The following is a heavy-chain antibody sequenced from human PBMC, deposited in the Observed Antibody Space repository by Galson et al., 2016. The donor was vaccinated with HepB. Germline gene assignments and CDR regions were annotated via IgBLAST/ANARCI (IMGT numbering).Heavy chain of an antibody. CDR2: IYAGGST. V-gene: IGHV3-53*01. Sequence: SLRLSCAASGFTVSSSYMSWVRQAPGKGLEWVSVIYAGGSTYYADSVKGRFSISRDNSKNTLYLQMNSLRAEDTAVYYCARDEISGTTGDYWGQGTLVTVSS. CDR1: GFTVSSSY. J-gene: IGHJ4*02. D-gene: IGHD1-7*01. CDR3: ARDEISGTTGDY.